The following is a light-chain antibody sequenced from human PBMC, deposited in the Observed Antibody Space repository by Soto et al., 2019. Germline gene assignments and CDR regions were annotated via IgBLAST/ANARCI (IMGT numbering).Light chain of an antibody. CDR1: SSDVGTYNL. Sequence: QSVLTQPASVSGSPGQSITISCSGTSSDVGTYNLVSWYQQYPGKAPRLMIYEVTKRPSGGSNRFSGSKSGNTASLTISGLQPEDEADYYCCSYAGSSSSIFGTGTKVTVL. CDR2: EVT. J-gene: IGLJ1*01. CDR3: CSYAGSSSSI. V-gene: IGLV2-23*02.